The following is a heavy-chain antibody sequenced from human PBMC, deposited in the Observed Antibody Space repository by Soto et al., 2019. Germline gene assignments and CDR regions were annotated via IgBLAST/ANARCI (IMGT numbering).Heavy chain of an antibody. V-gene: IGHV3-66*01. Sequence: ESGGGLVQPGGSRRLSCAVSGFAVSSDYLSWVRQAPGKGLEWVSVIYSRGRTYYADSVKGRFTISRDNSKNTLYLQMDRLRAEDTAVYYCARGVIGGAGDRFDYWGQGTLVTVSS. CDR2: IYSRGRT. CDR3: ARGVIGGAGDRFDY. D-gene: IGHD2-21*02. CDR1: GFAVSSDY. J-gene: IGHJ4*02.